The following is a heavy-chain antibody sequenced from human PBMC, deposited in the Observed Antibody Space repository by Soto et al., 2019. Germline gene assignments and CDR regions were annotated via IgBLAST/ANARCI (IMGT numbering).Heavy chain of an antibody. CDR3: ARERAAGTYYIDY. Sequence: QVELVESGGGVDQPGRSLRLSCAASGFTFSSYGMHWVRQAPGKGLEWVAVIWYDGSNKYYADSVKGRFTISRDNSKNTLYLQMNSLRAEDTAVYYCARERAAGTYYIDYWGQGTLDTVSS. CDR2: IWYDGSNK. CDR1: GFTFSSYG. D-gene: IGHD6-13*01. J-gene: IGHJ4*02. V-gene: IGHV3-33*01.